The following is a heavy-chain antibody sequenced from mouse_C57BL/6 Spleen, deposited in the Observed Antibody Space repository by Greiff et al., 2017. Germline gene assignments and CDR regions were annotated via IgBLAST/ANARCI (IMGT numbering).Heavy chain of an antibody. J-gene: IGHJ4*01. CDR2: INPNNGGT. Sequence: VQLQQSGPELVKPGASVKIPCKASGYTFTGYNMDWVKQSHGKSLEWIGDINPNNGGTIYNQKFKGKATLTVDKSSSTAYMELRSLTSEDTAVYYGAIYCGSPYAMDYWGQGTSVTVSS. CDR3: AIYCGSPYAMDY. D-gene: IGHD1-1*01. CDR1: GYTFTGYN. V-gene: IGHV1-18*01.